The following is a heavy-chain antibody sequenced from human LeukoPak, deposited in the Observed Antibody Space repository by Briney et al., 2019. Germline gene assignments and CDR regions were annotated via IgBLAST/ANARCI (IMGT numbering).Heavy chain of an antibody. J-gene: IGHJ6*02. V-gene: IGHV4-34*01. CDR1: GGSFSGYY. CDR3: ARDPKSAVGYNYYGMEV. Sequence: TSETLSLTCAVYGGSFSGYYWSWIRQPPGKGLEWIGEINHSGSTNYNPSLKSRVTISVDTSKNQFSLKLSSVTAADTAVYYCARDPKSAVGYNYYGMEVWGQGTTVTVSS. CDR2: INHSGST. D-gene: IGHD6-19*01.